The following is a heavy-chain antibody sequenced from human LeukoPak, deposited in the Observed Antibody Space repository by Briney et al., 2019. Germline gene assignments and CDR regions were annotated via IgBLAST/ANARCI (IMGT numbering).Heavy chain of an antibody. CDR1: GLTFSSYA. V-gene: IGHV3-23*01. CDR3: ARLPTFYYDSSGYHYDY. CDR2: ISGSGGTT. Sequence: GGSLRLSCAASGLTFSSYAMSWVRQAPGKGLEWVSTISGSGGTTYYADSVKGRFTISKDKSKNTLYLQMDNLRAEDTGVYFCARLPTFYYDSSGYHYDYWGQGTLVTVSS. J-gene: IGHJ4*02. D-gene: IGHD3-22*01.